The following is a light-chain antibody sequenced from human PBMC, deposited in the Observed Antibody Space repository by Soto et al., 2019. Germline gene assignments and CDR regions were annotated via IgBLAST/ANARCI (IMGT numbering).Light chain of an antibody. CDR2: KAS. Sequence: DLQLTQSPSTLSAPVGHTATITCTSSQSISSWLAWYQQKPGKAPKLLIYKASSLESGVPSRFSGSGSGTEFTLTISSLQPDDFATYYCKQYNSYSWTFGKGTKVDIK. J-gene: IGKJ1*01. CDR1: QSISSW. CDR3: KQYNSYSWT. V-gene: IGKV1-5*03.